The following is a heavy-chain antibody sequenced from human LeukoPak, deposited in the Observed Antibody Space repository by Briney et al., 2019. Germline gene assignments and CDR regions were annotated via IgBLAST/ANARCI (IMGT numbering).Heavy chain of an antibody. Sequence: AASAKVSCKASRDTFTRCAFSWVRQAPGQGLEWMGGIIPIDGTANFAQKFQGRVTITADQSTSTAYMELSSLRSEDTAIYYCARDPGAPVRAFDIWGQGTLVTVSS. CDR1: RDTFTRCA. J-gene: IGHJ3*02. CDR2: IIPIDGTA. D-gene: IGHD3-10*01. CDR3: ARDPGAPVRAFDI. V-gene: IGHV1-69*13.